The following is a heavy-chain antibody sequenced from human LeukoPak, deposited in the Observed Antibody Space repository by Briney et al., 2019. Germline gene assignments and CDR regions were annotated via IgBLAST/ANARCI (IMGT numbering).Heavy chain of an antibody. CDR3: ARAYFPVTRAFYFQH. CDR2: IYYSGST. D-gene: IGHD2-21*02. V-gene: IGHV4-39*07. J-gene: IGHJ1*01. Sequence: ASETLSLTCTVSGGSISSSSYYWGWIRRPPGKGLEWIGSIYYSGSTYYNPSLKSRVTISVDTSKNQFSLKLSSVTAADTAVYYCARAYFPVTRAFYFQHWGQGTLVTVSS. CDR1: GGSISSSSYY.